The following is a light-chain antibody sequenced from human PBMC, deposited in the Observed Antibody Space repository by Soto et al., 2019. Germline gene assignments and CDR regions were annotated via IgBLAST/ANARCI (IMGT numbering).Light chain of an antibody. CDR1: QSVSSY. J-gene: IGKJ1*01. CDR3: QQRSNWPWT. CDR2: DAS. V-gene: IGKV3-11*01. Sequence: EIVWTQSPATLSLSPGERATLSCRASQSVSSYLAWYQQNPGQAPSLLIYDASNRATGIPARFSGSGSGTDVTLTISSLDPEDFAVYYCQQRSNWPWTFGQGTKGEIK.